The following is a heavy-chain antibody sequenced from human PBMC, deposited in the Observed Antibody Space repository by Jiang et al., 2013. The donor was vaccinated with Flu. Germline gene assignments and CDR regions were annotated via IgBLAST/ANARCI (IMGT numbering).Heavy chain of an antibody. Sequence: YTLTELSMHWVRQAPGKGLEWMGGFDPEDGETIYAQKFQGRVTMTEDTSTDTAYMELSSLRSEDTAVYYCATDVRGYCSSTSCEFDYWGQGTLVTVSS. J-gene: IGHJ4*02. CDR2: FDPEDGET. V-gene: IGHV1-24*01. D-gene: IGHD2-2*01. CDR3: ATDVRGYCSSTSCEFDY. CDR1: YTLTELS.